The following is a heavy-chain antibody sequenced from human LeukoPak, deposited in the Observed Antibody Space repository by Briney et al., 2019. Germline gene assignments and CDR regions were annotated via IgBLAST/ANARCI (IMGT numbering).Heavy chain of an antibody. CDR1: RYTLTELS. V-gene: IGHV1-24*01. J-gene: IGHJ4*02. D-gene: IGHD2-2*01. CDR3: ATEVRDQLLSLFDY. CDR2: FDPEDGET. Sequence: ASVKVSCKASRYTLTELSMHWVRQAPGKGLEWMGGFDPEDGETIYAQKFQGRVTMTEDTSTDTAYMELSSLRSEDTAVYSCATEVRDQLLSLFDYWGQGTLVTVSS.